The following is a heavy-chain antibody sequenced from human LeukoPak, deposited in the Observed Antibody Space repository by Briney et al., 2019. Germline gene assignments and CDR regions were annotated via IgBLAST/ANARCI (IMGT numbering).Heavy chain of an antibody. J-gene: IGHJ5*02. CDR3: ARGAIVATVNWFDP. CDR1: GGSFRGYY. CDR2: INHSGST. D-gene: IGHD5-12*01. V-gene: IGHV4-34*01. Sequence: SETLSLTCAVYGGSFRGYYWSWIRQPPGKGLEWIGEINHSGSTNYNPSLKSRVTISVDTSKNQFSLKLSSVTAADTAVYYCARGAIVATVNWFDPWGQGTLVTVSS.